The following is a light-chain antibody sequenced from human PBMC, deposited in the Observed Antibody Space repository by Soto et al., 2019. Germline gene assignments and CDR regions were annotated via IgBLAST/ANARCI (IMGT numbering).Light chain of an antibody. V-gene: IGKV1-9*01. Sequence: DIQLTQSPSFLSASVGDRVTITCRASQGMSNYLAWYQQKAGKAPKLLIHTASTLQNGVPSRFSGSGSGTEYTLTISRLQPEDRATYYCQQRHSYPLTFGGGTKVEIK. CDR3: QQRHSYPLT. CDR2: TAS. CDR1: QGMSNY. J-gene: IGKJ4*01.